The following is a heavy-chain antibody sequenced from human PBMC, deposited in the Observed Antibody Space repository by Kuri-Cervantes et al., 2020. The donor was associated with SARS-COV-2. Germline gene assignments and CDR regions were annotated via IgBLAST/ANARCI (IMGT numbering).Heavy chain of an antibody. CDR1: GYTFTGYY. V-gene: IGHV1-2*04. J-gene: IGHJ6*02. CDR2: INPNSGGT. D-gene: IGHD1-1*01. Sequence: ASVKVSCKASGYTFTGYYMHWVRQAPGQGLEWMGWINPNSGGTNYAQKFQGWVTMTRDTSISTAYMELSRLRSDDTAVYYCARGPTGTYYYYYGMDVWGQGPTVTVSS. CDR3: ARGPTGTYYYYYGMDV.